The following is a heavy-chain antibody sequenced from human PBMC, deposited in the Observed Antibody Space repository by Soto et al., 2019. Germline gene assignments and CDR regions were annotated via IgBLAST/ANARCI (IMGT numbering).Heavy chain of an antibody. CDR2: IYYSGST. CDR3: ARVAYYYDSSGTAPD. V-gene: IGHV4-61*01. J-gene: IGHJ4*02. CDR1: GGSVSSGSYY. Sequence: SETLSLTCTVSGGSVSSGSYYWSWIRQPPGKGLEWIGYIYYSGSTNYNPSLKSRVTISVDTSKNQFSLKLSSVTAADTAVYYCARVAYYYDSSGTAPDWGQGTLVTVSS. D-gene: IGHD3-22*01.